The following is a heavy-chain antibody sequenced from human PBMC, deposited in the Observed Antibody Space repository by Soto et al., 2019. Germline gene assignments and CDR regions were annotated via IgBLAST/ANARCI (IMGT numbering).Heavy chain of an antibody. J-gene: IGHJ6*03. Sequence: QLQLQESGPGLVKPSETLSLTCTVSGGSISSSSYYWGWIRQPPGKGLEWSGSIYYSGSTYYNPSLKSRVTISADTSKNQFSLKLSSVTAADTAVYYCARLHGDYYYYYMEVWGKGTTVTVSS. D-gene: IGHD4-17*01. CDR2: IYYSGST. V-gene: IGHV4-39*01. CDR3: ARLHGDYYYYYMEV. CDR1: GGSISSSSYY.